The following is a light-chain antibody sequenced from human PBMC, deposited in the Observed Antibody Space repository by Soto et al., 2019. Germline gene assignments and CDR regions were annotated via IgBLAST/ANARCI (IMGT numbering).Light chain of an antibody. J-gene: IGKJ1*01. Sequence: DIQMTQSPSTLSASVGDRITITCRASQSVSFWLAWYQQKPGKAPKLLIYDASSLEIGVPSGFSGSGSGTEFTLTISSLQPDDFATYYCQQYNTYSPTFGQGTKVDIK. CDR1: QSVSFW. CDR3: QQYNTYSPT. V-gene: IGKV1-5*01. CDR2: DAS.